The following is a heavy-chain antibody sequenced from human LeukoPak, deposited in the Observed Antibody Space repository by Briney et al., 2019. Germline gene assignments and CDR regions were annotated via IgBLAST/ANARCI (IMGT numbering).Heavy chain of an antibody. CDR1: GFSFSSYG. CDR2: IWYDGSKK. D-gene: IGHD6-6*01. Sequence: GGSLRLSCAASGFSFSSYGMHWVRQAPGKGLEWVAVIWYDGSKKYYADSVKGRFIISRDNSKNTLYLQMNSLRAEDTAVYYCARDPFEYSSSSRMDYWGQGTLVTVSS. V-gene: IGHV3-33*01. CDR3: ARDPFEYSSSSRMDY. J-gene: IGHJ4*02.